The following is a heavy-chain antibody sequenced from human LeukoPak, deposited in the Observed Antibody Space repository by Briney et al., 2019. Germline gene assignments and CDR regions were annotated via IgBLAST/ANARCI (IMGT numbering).Heavy chain of an antibody. J-gene: IGHJ4*02. CDR3: ARDFGDFRTDY. Sequence: SETLSLTCTVSGGSIRSTVHYWAWIRQSPGKGLEGIGRSDYSGGTTSNPSLKSRVTVSVDTSKNQSSLKLTSVTAADTAVYYCARDFGDFRTDYWGQGTLVTVSS. V-gene: IGHV4-39*01. D-gene: IGHD4-17*01. CDR2: SDYSGGT. CDR1: GGSIRSTVHY.